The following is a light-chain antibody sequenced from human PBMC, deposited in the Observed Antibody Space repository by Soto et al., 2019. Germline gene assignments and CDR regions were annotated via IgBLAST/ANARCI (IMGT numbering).Light chain of an antibody. J-gene: IGKJ1*01. CDR1: QSVSSGY. CDR3: QQYVASPASWT. V-gene: IGKV3-20*01. CDR2: RAF. Sequence: EIVLTQSPGTLSLSPGERATLSCRSSQSVSSGYLAWYQQKPGQAPRLLIFRAFNRATGIPDRFSGSGSGKDFNLTISRLEPEDLAVYYCQQYVASPASWTFGQGTKVEIK.